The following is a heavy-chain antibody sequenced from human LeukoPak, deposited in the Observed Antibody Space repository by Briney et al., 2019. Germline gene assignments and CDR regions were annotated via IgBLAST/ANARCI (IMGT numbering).Heavy chain of an antibody. CDR2: IYSTGST. J-gene: IGHJ5*02. CDR3: ARGSGWYPAIRWFDP. Sequence: SETLSLTCTVSGGSISSYYWSWIRQPAGKGLEWIGRIYSTGSTNYNPSLKSRVTMSVDTSKNQFSLRLRSVTAADTAVYYCARGSGWYPAIRWFDPWGQGTLVTVSS. D-gene: IGHD6-19*01. CDR1: GGSISSYY. V-gene: IGHV4-4*07.